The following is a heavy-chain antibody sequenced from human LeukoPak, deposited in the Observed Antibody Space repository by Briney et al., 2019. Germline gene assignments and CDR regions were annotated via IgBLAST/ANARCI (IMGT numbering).Heavy chain of an antibody. CDR1: GFTVSRNY. J-gene: IGHJ5*02. CDR3: ARGRTSDSSGSGNPENWFDP. Sequence: GGSLRLSCAASGFTVSRNYMTWVRQAPGKGLEWVSVIYAGGSTHYADSVKGRFTIFRDISKNTLYLQMNSLRAEDTAVYYCARGRTSDSSGSGNPENWFDPWGQGTLVTVSS. CDR2: IYAGGST. V-gene: IGHV3-66*01. D-gene: IGHD6-19*01.